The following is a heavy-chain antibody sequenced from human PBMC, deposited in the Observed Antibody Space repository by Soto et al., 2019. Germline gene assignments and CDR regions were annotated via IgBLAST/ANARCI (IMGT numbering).Heavy chain of an antibody. CDR1: GGSISSYY. CDR2: IYYSGST. D-gene: IGHD6-13*01. J-gene: IGHJ6*02. Sequence: SETLSLTCTVSGGSISSYYWSWIRQPPGKGLEWIGYIYYSGSTNYNPSPKSRVTISVDTSKNQFSLKLSSVTAADTAVYYCARDRGAAAAGTYYYYYGMDVWGQGTTVTVSS. CDR3: ARDRGAAAAGTYYYYYGMDV. V-gene: IGHV4-59*01.